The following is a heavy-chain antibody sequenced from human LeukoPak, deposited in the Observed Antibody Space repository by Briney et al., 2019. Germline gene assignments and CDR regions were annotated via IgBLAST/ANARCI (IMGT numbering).Heavy chain of an antibody. CDR3: AREGVGATPPFDY. J-gene: IGHJ4*02. CDR1: GFTFSSYW. Sequence: GGSLRLSCAASGFTFSSYWMSWVRQAPGKGLEWVANIKQDGSEKYYVDSVKGRFTISRDNAKNSLYLQMNSLRAEDTAVYYCAREGVGATPPFDYWGQGTLVTVSS. CDR2: IKQDGSEK. V-gene: IGHV3-7*01. D-gene: IGHD1-26*01.